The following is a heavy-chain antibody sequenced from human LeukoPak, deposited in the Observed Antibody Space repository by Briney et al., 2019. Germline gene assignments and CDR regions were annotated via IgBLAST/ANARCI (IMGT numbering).Heavy chain of an antibody. V-gene: IGHV3-53*01. CDR3: ARDDQPSAFDI. J-gene: IGHJ3*02. CDR2: IYSGGST. Sequence: GGSLRLSCAASGFTVSSNYMSWVRQAPGKGLEWVSVIYSGGSTYYADSVKGRFTISRDNSKSTLYLQMNSLRAEDTAVYYCARDDQPSAFDIWGQGTMVTVSS. CDR1: GFTVSSNY.